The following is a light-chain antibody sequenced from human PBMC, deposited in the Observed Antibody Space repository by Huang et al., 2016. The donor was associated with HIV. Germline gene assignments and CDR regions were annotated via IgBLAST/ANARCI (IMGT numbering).Light chain of an antibody. CDR3: QQSYSTPQNT. CDR2: AAS. Sequence: DIQMTQSPSSLSASVGDRVTITCRASQSISSYLNWYQQKPGKAPKLLIYAASRLQSGVPSRFSGSGSGTDFTLTISSLQPEEFATYYCQQSYSTPQNTFGQGTKLEIK. V-gene: IGKV1-39*01. J-gene: IGKJ2*01. CDR1: QSISSY.